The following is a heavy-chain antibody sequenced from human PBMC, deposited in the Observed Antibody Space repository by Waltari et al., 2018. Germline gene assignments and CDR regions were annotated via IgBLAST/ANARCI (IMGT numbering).Heavy chain of an antibody. CDR3: ARDRGRGLYLDS. D-gene: IGHD2-15*01. J-gene: IGHJ4*02. Sequence: QLQLQESGPGLVKPSGTLSLTCAVSGDFMSSNYWWSWVRQPPQKGLEWIGQIYRSGRTNYNPSLESRVTISMDTSNSQFSLKLTSTTAADTAIYYCARDRGRGLYLDSWGQGTLVTVSP. CDR1: GDFMSSNYW. CDR2: IYRSGRT. V-gene: IGHV4-4*02.